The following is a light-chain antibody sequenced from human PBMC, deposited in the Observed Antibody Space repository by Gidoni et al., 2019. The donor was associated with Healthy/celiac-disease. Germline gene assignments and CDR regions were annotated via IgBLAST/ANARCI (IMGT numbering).Light chain of an antibody. CDR3: QQRSNWLT. CDR1: QSVSSY. V-gene: IGKV3-11*01. J-gene: IGKJ4*01. CDR2: DAS. Sequence: EIVLTQSTATLSLSPGERASQSVSSYLAWYQQKPGQAPRLLIYDASNRATGIPARFSGSGSGTDFTLTISSLEPEDFAFYYCQQRSNWLTFGGGTKVEIK.